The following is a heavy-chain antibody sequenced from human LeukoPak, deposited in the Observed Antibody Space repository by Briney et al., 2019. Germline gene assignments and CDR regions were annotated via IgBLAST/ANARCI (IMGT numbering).Heavy chain of an antibody. V-gene: IGHV3-15*01. CDR3: IAHFPYFYGFDV. J-gene: IGHJ6*04. Sequence: GVSLRLSCVSSGFTIGTAWMRWVRQAPGKGQELLGNIKSEGEGATTDYAAPAKGRFAISRDDSKNMIYLQMRSLKIDDTAIYYCIAHFPYFYGFDVWGKGTTVTVSS. D-gene: IGHD3-3*02. CDR1: GFTIGTAW. CDR2: IKSEGEGATT.